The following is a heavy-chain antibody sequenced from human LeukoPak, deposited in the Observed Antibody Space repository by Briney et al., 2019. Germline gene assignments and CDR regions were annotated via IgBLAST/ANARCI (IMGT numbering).Heavy chain of an antibody. Sequence: ASVKVSCKASGYTFSSYGINWVRQAPGEGLEWMGWISAYNGDTIYAQKFQGRVTMTADTSTNTAYMDLRSLRSDDTAVYYCARASGQYYYYYMDVWAKGTTVTISS. J-gene: IGHJ6*03. V-gene: IGHV1-18*01. CDR1: GYTFSSYG. D-gene: IGHD1-26*01. CDR2: ISAYNGDT. CDR3: ARASGQYYYYYMDV.